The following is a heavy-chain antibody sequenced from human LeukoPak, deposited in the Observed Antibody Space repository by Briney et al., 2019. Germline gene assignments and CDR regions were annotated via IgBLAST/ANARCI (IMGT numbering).Heavy chain of an antibody. V-gene: IGHV3-23*01. CDR3: AQKRPGTYPFGY. Sequence: GGSLRLSCAASGFTFSNYALNWVRQAPGKGLEWVSASGTSGDTYYADSVRGRFTISRDNAKNMVYLQMSSLRAEDTALYYCAQKRPGTYPFGYWGQGTLVTVSS. CDR1: GFTFSNYA. J-gene: IGHJ4*02. CDR2: SGTSGDT. D-gene: IGHD6-13*01.